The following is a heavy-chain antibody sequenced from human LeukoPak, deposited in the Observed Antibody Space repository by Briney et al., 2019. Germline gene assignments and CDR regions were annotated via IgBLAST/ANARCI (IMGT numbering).Heavy chain of an antibody. J-gene: IGHJ6*03. Sequence: PSETLSLTCTVSGDSISSRSYYWDWIRQPPGGGLEWMGSSFYRGSTYYNPSLKSRVTISRDTSKNQFSLKLSSVTAADTAVYYCARGRWWFAGRPPHYMDVWGKGTTVTVSS. CDR2: SFYRGST. CDR3: ARGRWWFAGRPPHYMDV. V-gene: IGHV4-39*07. CDR1: GDSISSRSYY. D-gene: IGHD6-6*01.